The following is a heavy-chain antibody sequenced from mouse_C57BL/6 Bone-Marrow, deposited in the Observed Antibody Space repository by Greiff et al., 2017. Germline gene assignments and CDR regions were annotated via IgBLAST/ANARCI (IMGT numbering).Heavy chain of an antibody. CDR1: GYTFTNYW. V-gene: IGHV1-64*01. Sequence: VQLQQPGAELVKPGASVKLSCKASGYTFTNYWMHWVKQRPGQGLEWIGMMHPNGGSPDYNEKFKSEATLSVDKSSRTAYMELSILTTEDSAVYYWARSYDYDDDTMDYWGQGTAVTVSA. D-gene: IGHD2-4*01. CDR2: MHPNGGSP. CDR3: ARSYDYDDDTMDY. J-gene: IGHJ4*01.